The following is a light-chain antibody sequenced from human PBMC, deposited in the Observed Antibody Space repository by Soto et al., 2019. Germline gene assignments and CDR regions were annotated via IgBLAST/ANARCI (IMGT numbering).Light chain of an antibody. J-gene: IGKJ1*01. Sequence: DIVMTQSPLSLPVTPGEPASISCRASQSLLHSNGYNYLDWYLQKPGHSPQLLIYLASNGASGVTDRFSGSGAGKDCTLKISRVEAEDVGVYCCMQALQAPRTFGQGTKVEIK. V-gene: IGKV2-28*01. CDR3: MQALQAPRT. CDR2: LAS. CDR1: QSLLHSNGYNY.